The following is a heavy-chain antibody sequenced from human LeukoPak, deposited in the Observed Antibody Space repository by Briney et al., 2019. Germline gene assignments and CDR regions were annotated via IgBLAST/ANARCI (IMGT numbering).Heavy chain of an antibody. Sequence: PGGSLRLSCAASGFTVSSNYMSWVRQAPRKGLEWVSVIYSGGSTYYADSVKGRFTISRDNSKNTLYLQMNSLRAEDTAVYYCAARITMIVVNDYWGQGTLVTVSS. CDR2: IYSGGST. D-gene: IGHD3-22*01. V-gene: IGHV3-53*01. J-gene: IGHJ4*02. CDR3: AARITMIVVNDY. CDR1: GFTVSSNY.